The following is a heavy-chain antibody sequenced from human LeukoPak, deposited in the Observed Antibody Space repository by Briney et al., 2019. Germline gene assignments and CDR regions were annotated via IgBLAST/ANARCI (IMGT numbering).Heavy chain of an antibody. Sequence: GGSLRLSCAASGFTFSSYSMNWVRQAPGKGLKWVSYISSSSSTIYYADSVKGRFTISRDNAKNTLYLQMNSLRAEDTAVYYCARAPPPNDYWGQGTLVTASS. CDR2: ISSSSSTI. CDR3: ARAPPPNDY. V-gene: IGHV3-48*04. J-gene: IGHJ4*02. CDR1: GFTFSSYS.